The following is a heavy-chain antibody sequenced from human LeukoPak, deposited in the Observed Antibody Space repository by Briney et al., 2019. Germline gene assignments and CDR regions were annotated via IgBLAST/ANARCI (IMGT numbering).Heavy chain of an antibody. CDR3: ARRVYSGSYLGHFDY. Sequence: SETLSLTCTVSGGSISGYYWSWIRQPPGKGLEWIGYIYYSGSTNYNPSLKSRVTISVDTSKNKFSLKLNSVTAADTAVYYCARRVYSGSYLGHFDYWGQGTLVTVSS. CDR1: GGSISGYY. CDR2: IYYSGST. V-gene: IGHV4-59*01. D-gene: IGHD1-26*01. J-gene: IGHJ4*02.